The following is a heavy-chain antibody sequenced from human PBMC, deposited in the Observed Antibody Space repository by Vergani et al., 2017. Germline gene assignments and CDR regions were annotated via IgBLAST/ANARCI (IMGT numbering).Heavy chain of an antibody. CDR1: GGSISSSSYY. Sequence: QLQLQESGPGLVKPSETLSLTCTVPGGSISSSSYYWGWIRQPPGKGLEWIGSIYYSGSTNYNPSLKSRVTISVDTSKNQFSLKLSSVTAADTAVYYCARHSSSWPPYVDYWGQGTLVTVSS. D-gene: IGHD6-13*01. CDR3: ARHSSSWPPYVDY. V-gene: IGHV4-39*01. CDR2: IYYSGST. J-gene: IGHJ4*02.